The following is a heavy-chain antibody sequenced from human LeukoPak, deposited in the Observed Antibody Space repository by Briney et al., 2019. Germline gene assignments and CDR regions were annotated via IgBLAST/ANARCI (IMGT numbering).Heavy chain of an antibody. J-gene: IGHJ5*02. Sequence: ASVKVSCKASGYTFTSYGISWVRQAPGQGLEWMGWISAYNGNTNYAQKLQGRVTMTTDTSTSTAYMELRSLRSDDTAVYYCARALVMYSSSWYYLNWFDPWGQGTLVTVSS. CDR3: ARALVMYSSSWYYLNWFDP. D-gene: IGHD6-13*01. CDR2: ISAYNGNT. CDR1: GYTFTSYG. V-gene: IGHV1-18*01.